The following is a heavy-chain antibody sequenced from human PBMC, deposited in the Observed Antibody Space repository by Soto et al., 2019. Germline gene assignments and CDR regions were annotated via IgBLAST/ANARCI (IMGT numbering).Heavy chain of an antibody. Sequence: QVQLQESGPGLVKPSQTLSLTCSVSGGSISSGGYYWSWIRQLPGKGLEWMGYIYDSGNTYYNPSRKSRVTFSLDRSKNQLSLKLRSVTAANTAVYYCARSGVSGIVITSAWFDPWGQGTLVTVSS. D-gene: IGHD3-3*01. CDR1: GGSISSGGYY. J-gene: IGHJ5*02. CDR2: IYDSGNT. CDR3: ARSGVSGIVITSAWFDP. V-gene: IGHV4-31*03.